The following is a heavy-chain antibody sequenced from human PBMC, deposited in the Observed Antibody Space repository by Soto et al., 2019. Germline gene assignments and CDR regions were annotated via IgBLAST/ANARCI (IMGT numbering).Heavy chain of an antibody. D-gene: IGHD3-10*01. CDR3: PPDFPPFITMVRNV. Sequence: QVQLVQSGAEVKKPGSSVKVSCKASGGTFSSYAISWVRQAPGQGLEWMGGIIPIFGTANYAQKFQGRVRRTPDDRTNTAYMWRSTLRHKETAVHYWPPDFPPFITMVRNVWGQGPMHPVSS. CDR2: IIPIFGTA. V-gene: IGHV1-69*01. J-gene: IGHJ4*01. CDR1: GGTFSSYA.